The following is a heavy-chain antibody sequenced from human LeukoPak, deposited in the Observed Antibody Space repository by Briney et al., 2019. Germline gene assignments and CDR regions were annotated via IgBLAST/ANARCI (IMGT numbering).Heavy chain of an antibody. CDR1: GFSFRSFW. J-gene: IGHJ4*02. CDR2: IKEEGRTT. V-gene: IGHV3-7*04. CDR3: ARDSPAGTSWRSEPTFDY. Sequence: GGSLRLSCAASGFSFRSFWMSWVRQAPGKGLEWVADIKEEGRTTYYVDSVKGRFTISRDNAKNPLYLQMNSLRAEDTAVYYCARDSPAGTSWRSEPTFDYWGQGTLVTVTS. D-gene: IGHD2-2*01.